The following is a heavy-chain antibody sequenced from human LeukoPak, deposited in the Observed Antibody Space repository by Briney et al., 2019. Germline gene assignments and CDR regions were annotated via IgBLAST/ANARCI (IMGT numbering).Heavy chain of an antibody. CDR3: ARESQRYFDWLLDRGYFDY. CDR1: GYTFTSYY. D-gene: IGHD3-9*01. J-gene: IGHJ4*02. Sequence: ASVKVSCKASGYTFTSYYMHWVRQAPGQGLEWMGIINPSGGSTSYAQKFQGRVTMTRDTSTSTVYMELSSLRSEDTAVYYCARESQRYFDWLLDRGYFDYWGQGTLVTVSS. V-gene: IGHV1-46*01. CDR2: INPSGGST.